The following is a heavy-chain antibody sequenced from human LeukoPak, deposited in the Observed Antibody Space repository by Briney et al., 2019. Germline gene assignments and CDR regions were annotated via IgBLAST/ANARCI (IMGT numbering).Heavy chain of an antibody. CDR1: GGSFSGYY. D-gene: IGHD3-9*01. CDR3: ARGLTGYDILTGYGF. J-gene: IGHJ4*02. V-gene: IGHV4-34*01. Sequence: SETLSLTCAVYGGSFSGYYWSWIRQPPGKGLEWIGSIYHSGSTYYNPSLKSRVTISVDTSKNQFSLKLSSVTAADTAVYYCARGLTGYDILTGYGFWGQGTLVTVSS. CDR2: IYHSGST.